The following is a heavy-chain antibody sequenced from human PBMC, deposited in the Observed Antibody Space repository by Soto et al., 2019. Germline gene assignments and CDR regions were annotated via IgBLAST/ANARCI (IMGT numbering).Heavy chain of an antibody. CDR2: ISAYNGNT. J-gene: IGHJ3*02. V-gene: IGHV1-18*01. CDR1: GGTFSSYA. CDR3: ARGGYSSGWYFAFDI. Sequence: VKVSCKASGGTFSSYAISWVRQAPGQGLEWMGWISAYNGNTNYAQKLQGRVTMTTDTSTSTAYMELRSLRSDDTAVYYCARGGYSSGWYFAFDIWGQGTMVTVSS. D-gene: IGHD6-19*01.